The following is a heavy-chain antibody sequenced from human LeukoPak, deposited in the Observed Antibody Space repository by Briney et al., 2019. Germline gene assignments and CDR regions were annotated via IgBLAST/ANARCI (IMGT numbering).Heavy chain of an antibody. Sequence: GGSLRLSCAASGFTFSDYFMSWIRQAPGKGLEWLSYISTSGSTIYSADSVKGRFTISRDNSKNTLYLQMNSLRAEDTAVYYCAKEQVVVAATDFFDYWGQGTLVTVSS. V-gene: IGHV3-11*04. J-gene: IGHJ4*02. CDR3: AKEQVVVAATDFFDY. CDR2: ISTSGSTI. D-gene: IGHD2-15*01. CDR1: GFTFSDYF.